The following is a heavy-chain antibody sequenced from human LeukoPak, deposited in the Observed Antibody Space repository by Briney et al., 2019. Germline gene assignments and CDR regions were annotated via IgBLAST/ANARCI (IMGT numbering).Heavy chain of an antibody. D-gene: IGHD3-10*01. Sequence: SQTLSLTCAISGDSVSSNSAGWNRIRQSPSGGLEWLGRIYYRSKWYNDYAVSLRSRISINPDTSKNHFSLKLSSVTAADTAVYYCAGSGSYYYYYMDVWGKGTTVTISS. CDR2: IYYRSKWYN. CDR1: GDSVSSNSAG. J-gene: IGHJ6*03. V-gene: IGHV6-1*01. CDR3: AGSGSYYYYYMDV.